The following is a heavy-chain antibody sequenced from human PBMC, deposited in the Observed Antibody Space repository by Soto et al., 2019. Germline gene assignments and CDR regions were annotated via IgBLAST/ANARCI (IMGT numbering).Heavy chain of an antibody. Sequence: SVKVSCKASGFTFTSSAVQWVRQARGQRLELIGWIVVGSGNTNYAQKFQERVTITRXXXXXXAXMXLXXXRSEDTAVYYCAAEAYYDFWSGYDYYGMDVWG. CDR2: IVVGSGNT. D-gene: IGHD3-3*01. J-gene: IGHJ6*02. V-gene: IGHV1-58*01. CDR3: AAEAYYDFWSGYDYYGMDV. CDR1: GFTFTSSA.